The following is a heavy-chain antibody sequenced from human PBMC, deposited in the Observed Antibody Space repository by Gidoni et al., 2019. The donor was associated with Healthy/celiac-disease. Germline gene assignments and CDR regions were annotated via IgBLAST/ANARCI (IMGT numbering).Heavy chain of an antibody. CDR3: ARVGRYYYYYMDV. CDR1: GFTFSSYS. Sequence: EVQLVESGGGLVKPGGSLRLSCAASGFTFSSYSLNWVRQAPGKGLGWVSSISSSSSYIYYADSVKGRFTISRDNAKNSLYLQMNSLRAEDTAVYYCARVGRYYYYYMDVWGKGTTVTVSS. V-gene: IGHV3-21*01. J-gene: IGHJ6*03. CDR2: ISSSSSYI. D-gene: IGHD1-26*01.